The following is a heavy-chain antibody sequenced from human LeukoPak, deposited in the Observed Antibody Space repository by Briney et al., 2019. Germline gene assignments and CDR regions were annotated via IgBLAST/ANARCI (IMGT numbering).Heavy chain of an antibody. CDR2: INQDGGET. V-gene: IGHV3-7*01. Sequence: PGGSLRLSCEVSGFTFATSWMDWVRQAPGKGLEWVANINQDGGETNYVDSVKGRFTISRDNTKNSLYLQMNSLRAEDTAVYYCATVDTAMAHGHWGQGTLVTVSS. CDR3: ATVDTAMAHGH. J-gene: IGHJ4*02. CDR1: GFTFATSW. D-gene: IGHD5-18*01.